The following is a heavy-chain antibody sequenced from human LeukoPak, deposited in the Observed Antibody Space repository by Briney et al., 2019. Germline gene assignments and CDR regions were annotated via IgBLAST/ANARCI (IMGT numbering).Heavy chain of an antibody. CDR1: GGSVNSTSYY. CDR2: IFSSGGT. Sequence: SETPSLTCTVSGGSVNSTSYYWGWIRQPPGKGLEWIGSIFSSGGTNHNPSLKSRVTISVDTSKNQLSLKLSSGTAADTAVYYCARSPDYYDSSGYRVSDYWGQGTLVTVSS. V-gene: IGHV4-39*07. CDR3: ARSPDYYDSSGYRVSDY. J-gene: IGHJ4*02. D-gene: IGHD3-22*01.